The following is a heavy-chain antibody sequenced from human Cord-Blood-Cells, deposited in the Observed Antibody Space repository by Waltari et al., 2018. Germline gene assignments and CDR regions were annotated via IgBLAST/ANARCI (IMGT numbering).Heavy chain of an antibody. CDR1: GGSFSGYY. D-gene: IGHD3-16*01. CDR2: INHSGST. V-gene: IGHV4-34*01. J-gene: IGHJ1*01. Sequence: QVQLQQWGAGLLKPSETLSLTCAVYGGSFSGYYWSWIRQPPGKGLEWIGEINHSGSTNYNPSPKSRVTISVDTSKNQFSLKLSSVTAADTAVYYCARSLGAPGQGSFQHWGQGTLVTVSS. CDR3: ARSLGAPGQGSFQH.